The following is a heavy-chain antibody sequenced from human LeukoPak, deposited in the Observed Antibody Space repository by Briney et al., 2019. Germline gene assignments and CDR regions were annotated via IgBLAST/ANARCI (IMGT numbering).Heavy chain of an antibody. V-gene: IGHV1-8*01. J-gene: IGHJ3*02. D-gene: IGHD3-9*01. Sequence: ASVKVSCKASGYTFTSYDINWVRQATGQGLEWMGWMNPNSGNTGYAQKFQGRVTMTRNTSISTAYMELSSLRSEDTAVYYCARGRGYDILTGYHDAFDIWGQGTMVTVSS. CDR3: ARGRGYDILTGYHDAFDI. CDR1: GYTFTSYD. CDR2: MNPNSGNT.